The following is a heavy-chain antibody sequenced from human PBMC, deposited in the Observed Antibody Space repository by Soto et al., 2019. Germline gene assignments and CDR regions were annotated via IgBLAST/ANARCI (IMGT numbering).Heavy chain of an antibody. D-gene: IGHD6-19*01. V-gene: IGHV3-33*01. CDR2: IWYDGSNK. Sequence: PGGSLRLSCAASGFTFSSYGMHWVRQAPGKGLEWVAVIWYDGSNKYYADSVKGRFTISRDNSENTLYLQMNSLRAEDTAVYYCARATGYSSGWLIDYWGQGTLVTVSS. CDR1: GFTFSSYG. CDR3: ARATGYSSGWLIDY. J-gene: IGHJ4*02.